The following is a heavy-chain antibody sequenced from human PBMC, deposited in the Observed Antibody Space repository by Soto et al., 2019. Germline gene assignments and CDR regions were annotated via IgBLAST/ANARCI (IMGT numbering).Heavy chain of an antibody. CDR3: TTDNGITIFGVALNWFDP. CDR1: GLTFSNAW. Sequence: GGSLRLSCAASGLTFSNAWMSWVRQAPGKGLEWVGRIKRKTEGGTTDYAAPVKGRFIISRDDSKNTVYLQMNSLKTEDTALYFCTTDNGITIFGVALNWFDPWGQGTLVTVSS. D-gene: IGHD3-3*01. V-gene: IGHV3-15*01. J-gene: IGHJ5*02. CDR2: IKRKTEGGTT.